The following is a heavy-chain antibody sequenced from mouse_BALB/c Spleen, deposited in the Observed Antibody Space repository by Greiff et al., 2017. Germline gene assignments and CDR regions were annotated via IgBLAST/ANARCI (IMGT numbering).Heavy chain of an antibody. Sequence: EVKLVESGGGLVQPGGSLKLSCAASGFTFSSYGMSWVRQTPDKRLELVATINSNGGSTYYPDSVKGRFTISRDNAKNTLYLQMSSLKSEDTAMYYCARFEGWGQGTLVTVSA. V-gene: IGHV5-6-3*01. CDR2: INSNGGST. CDR3: ARFEG. J-gene: IGHJ3*01. CDR1: GFTFSSYG.